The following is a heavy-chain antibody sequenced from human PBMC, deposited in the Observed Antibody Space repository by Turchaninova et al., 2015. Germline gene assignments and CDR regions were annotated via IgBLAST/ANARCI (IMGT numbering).Heavy chain of an antibody. D-gene: IGHD2-15*01. V-gene: IGHV2-5*02. CDR1: GFSLSSRGVG. CDR2: IYWDDDK. CDR3: AHRRPNSGAWDTGVFDY. J-gene: IGHJ4*02. Sequence: QITLKEYGPMLVTPTQTLALTCTFSGFSLSSRGVGVAWIRQAPGKALEWLACIYWDDDKRYSPSLKSRLTVTKDTSKNLVVLTMTNMDPVDTATYYCAHRRPNSGAWDTGVFDYWGQGTLVTVSS.